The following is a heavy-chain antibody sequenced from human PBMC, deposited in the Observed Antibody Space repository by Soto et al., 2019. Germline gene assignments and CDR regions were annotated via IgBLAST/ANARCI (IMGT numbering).Heavy chain of an antibody. J-gene: IGHJ6*01. Sequence: TLSLTCAVSGGSMSSGGYSGSWIRQPPGKGRKRIEYKYHSRSTYSNPTPKRRVTSSVNRSKNQFAMKDNSVTAADTSVHYGARGLVTAKRNYYVGMAVWGQGTTVTVSS. CDR3: ARGLVTAKRNYYVGMAV. D-gene: IGHD2-21*02. V-gene: IGHV4-30-2*01. CDR1: GGSMSSGGYS. CDR2: KYHSRST.